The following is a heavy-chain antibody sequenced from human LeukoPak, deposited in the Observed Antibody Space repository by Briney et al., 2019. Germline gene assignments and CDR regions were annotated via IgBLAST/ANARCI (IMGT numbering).Heavy chain of an antibody. J-gene: IGHJ4*02. Sequence: ASVKVSCKASGYTFTNYDINWVRQATGQGLEWMGWMNPNSGNTGYAQKFQGRVTMTRNTSISTAYMELSSLRSDDTAVYYCARVRDYGGIGEDYWGQGTLVTVSS. CDR2: MNPNSGNT. V-gene: IGHV1-8*01. D-gene: IGHD3-16*01. CDR1: GYTFTNYD. CDR3: ARVRDYGGIGEDY.